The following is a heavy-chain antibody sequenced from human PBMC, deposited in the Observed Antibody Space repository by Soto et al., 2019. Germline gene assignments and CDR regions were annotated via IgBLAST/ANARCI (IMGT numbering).Heavy chain of an antibody. Sequence: QITLKESGPTLVKPTQTLTLTCTFSGFSLNTGGLGVGWIRQPPGKALQWLALIYWDGDKRYSPSLKSTLSITKDTSNNQVVLTMSDMDPVDTATYYCAHSRCGGDCPRSYSSHNYYGMDVWGQGTTVTVSS. CDR1: GFSLNTGGLG. D-gene: IGHD2-21*02. V-gene: IGHV2-5*02. J-gene: IGHJ6*02. CDR3: AHSRCGGDCPRSYSSHNYYGMDV. CDR2: IYWDGDK.